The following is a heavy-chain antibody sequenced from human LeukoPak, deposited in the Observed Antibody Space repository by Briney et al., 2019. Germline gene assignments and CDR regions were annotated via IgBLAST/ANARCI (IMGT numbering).Heavy chain of an antibody. D-gene: IGHD4-23*01. CDR1: GFTFSSYW. J-gene: IGHJ4*02. V-gene: IGHV3-7*05. CDR2: INQDGSEK. CDR3: ARDYGGNSIDY. Sequence: GGSLILSCAASGFTFSSYWMSWVRQAPGKGLEWVANINQDGSEKYYVDSVKGRFTISRDNGKNSLYLQMNSLRAEDTAVYYCARDYGGNSIDYWGQGTLVTVSS.